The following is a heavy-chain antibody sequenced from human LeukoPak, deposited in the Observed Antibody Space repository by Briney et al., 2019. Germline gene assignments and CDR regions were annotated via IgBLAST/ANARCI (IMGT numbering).Heavy chain of an antibody. D-gene: IGHD1-26*01. Sequence: PGGSLRLSCAASGFTFGSYAITWVRQAPGRGLEWVSGITNSGSGTYYADSVKGRFTISRDNSKNTLFLQMNSLRAEDTAIYYCAKTSGYFDYWGQGILVTVSS. J-gene: IGHJ4*02. CDR1: GFTFGSYA. V-gene: IGHV3-23*05. CDR3: AKTSGYFDY. CDR2: ITNSGSGT.